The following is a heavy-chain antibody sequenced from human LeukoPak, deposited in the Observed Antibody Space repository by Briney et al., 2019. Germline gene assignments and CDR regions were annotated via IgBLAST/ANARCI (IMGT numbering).Heavy chain of an antibody. CDR3: ARGGVAADVPIDY. J-gene: IGHJ4*02. V-gene: IGHV1-69*05. CDR1: GGTFSSYA. CDR2: IIPIFGTA. Sequence: SVKVSCKASGGTFSSYAISWVRQAPGQGLEWMGGIIPIFGTANCAQKFQGRVTITTDESTSTAYMELSSLRSEDTAVYYCARGGVAADVPIDYWGQGTLVTVSS. D-gene: IGHD2-15*01.